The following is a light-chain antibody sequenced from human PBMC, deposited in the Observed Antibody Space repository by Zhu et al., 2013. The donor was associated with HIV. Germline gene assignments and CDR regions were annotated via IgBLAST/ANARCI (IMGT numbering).Light chain of an antibody. CDR3: QQYGSAPLT. V-gene: IGKV3-20*01. J-gene: IGKJ4*01. CDR2: DAS. CDR1: RSVSNTY. Sequence: DIVLTQSPGTLSVSPGERATLSCRASRSVSNTYLAWYQQMPGQPPRLLIYDASTRATGIPARFSGAGSGTDFTLTISSLEPEDFAVYYCQQYGSAPLTFGGGTKVEIK.